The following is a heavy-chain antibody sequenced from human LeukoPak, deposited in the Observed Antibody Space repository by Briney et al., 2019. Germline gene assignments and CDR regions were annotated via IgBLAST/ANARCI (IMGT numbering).Heavy chain of an antibody. CDR2: ISAYNGNT. D-gene: IGHD3-9*01. Sequence: ASVKVSCKASGYTFTNYGISWVRQAPGQGLEWMGWISAYNGNTNYAQKLQGRVTMTTDTSTSTAYMELRSLRSDDTAVYYCARTYYDILTGSVNWFDPWGQGTLVTVSS. J-gene: IGHJ5*02. CDR3: ARTYYDILTGSVNWFDP. CDR1: GYTFTNYG. V-gene: IGHV1-18*04.